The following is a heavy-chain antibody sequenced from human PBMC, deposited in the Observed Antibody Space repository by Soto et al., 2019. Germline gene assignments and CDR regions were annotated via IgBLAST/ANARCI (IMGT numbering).Heavy chain of an antibody. CDR3: AKVGYISSSFGMDV. CDR1: GFTFSSYA. V-gene: IGHV3-23*01. J-gene: IGHJ6*02. Sequence: EVQLLESGGGLVQPGGSLRLSCAASGFTFSSYAMSWVRQAPGKGLEWVSAISGSGGSTYYADSVKGRFTISRDNSKNTLYLQMNSLRAEDTAVYYRAKVGYISSSFGMDVWGQGTTVTVSS. CDR2: ISGSGGST. D-gene: IGHD6-13*01.